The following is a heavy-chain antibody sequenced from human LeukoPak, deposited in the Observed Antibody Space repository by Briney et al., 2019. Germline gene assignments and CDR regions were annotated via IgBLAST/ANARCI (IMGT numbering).Heavy chain of an antibody. D-gene: IGHD2/OR15-2a*01. CDR1: GGSFTAYY. J-gene: IGHJ5*02. V-gene: IGHV4-34*01. Sequence: SETLSLTCAFYGGSFTAYYWNWIRQPPGKGLEWIGEISHSGTTNSNPSLKSRVTISVDTSKNQFSLKLSSVTAADTAVYYCARANRRRSRNFFDPWGQGTMVTVCS. CDR2: ISHSGTT. CDR3: ARANRRRSRNFFDP.